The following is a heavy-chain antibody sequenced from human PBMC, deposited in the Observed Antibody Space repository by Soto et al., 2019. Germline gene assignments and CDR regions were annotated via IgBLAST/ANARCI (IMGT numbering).Heavy chain of an antibody. CDR3: ARGHSGPNDAFDI. D-gene: IGHD6-19*01. CDR2: IDPSDSYT. Sequence: PGESLKISCKGSGYSFTSYWISWVRQMPGKGLEWMGRIDPSDSYTNYSPSFQGHVTISADKSISTAYLQWSSLKASDTAMYYCARGHSGPNDAFDIWGQGTMVTVSS. V-gene: IGHV5-10-1*01. CDR1: GYSFTSYW. J-gene: IGHJ3*02.